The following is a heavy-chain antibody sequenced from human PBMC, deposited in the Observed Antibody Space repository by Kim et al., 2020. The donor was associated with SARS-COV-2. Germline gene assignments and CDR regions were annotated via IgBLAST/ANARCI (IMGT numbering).Heavy chain of an antibody. Sequence: GESLKISCKGSGYSFTSYWISWVRQMPGKGLEWMGRIDPSDSYTNYSPSFQGHVTISADKSISTAYLQWSSLKASDTAMYYCARIGGGDIVLMVYAMDWYFDLWGRGTLVTVSS. CDR1: GYSFTSYW. J-gene: IGHJ2*01. CDR2: IDPSDSYT. D-gene: IGHD2-8*01. V-gene: IGHV5-10-1*01. CDR3: ARIGGGDIVLMVYAMDWYFDL.